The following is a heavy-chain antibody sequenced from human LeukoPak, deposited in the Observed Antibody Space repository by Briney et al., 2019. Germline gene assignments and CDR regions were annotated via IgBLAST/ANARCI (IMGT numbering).Heavy chain of an antibody. J-gene: IGHJ4*02. Sequence: GGSLRLSCVASGFTFSTCPMHWVRQTPGKGLEYVASINSNGVKTYYVDSVKGRVTISRDNSKDTVFLQMDSLRPEDMAVYYCARDINSYSGSAVFDYWGQGTLVTVSS. D-gene: IGHD1-26*01. V-gene: IGHV3-64*02. CDR2: INSNGVKT. CDR3: ARDINSYSGSAVFDY. CDR1: GFTFSTCP.